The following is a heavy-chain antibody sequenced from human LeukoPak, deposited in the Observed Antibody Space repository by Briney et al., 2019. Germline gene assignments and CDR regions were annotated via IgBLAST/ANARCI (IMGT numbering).Heavy chain of an antibody. J-gene: IGHJ4*02. Sequence: GASVKVSCKASGYTFTSYYMHWVRQAPGQGLEWMGIINPSGGSTSYAQKFQGRVTMTRDTSTSTVYMELSSLRSEDTAVYYCARDPNLHCSSTSCYARGFDYWGQGTLVTVSS. D-gene: IGHD2-2*01. CDR3: ARDPNLHCSSTSCYARGFDY. CDR2: INPSGGST. V-gene: IGHV1-46*01. CDR1: GYTFTSYY.